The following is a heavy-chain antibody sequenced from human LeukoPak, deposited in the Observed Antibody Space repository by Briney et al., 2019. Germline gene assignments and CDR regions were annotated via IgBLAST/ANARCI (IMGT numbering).Heavy chain of an antibody. CDR3: TTYVAVAGTRHFDS. V-gene: IGHV3-15*01. CDR2: IRSKADGGTT. D-gene: IGHD6-19*01. J-gene: IGHJ4*02. Sequence: GGSLRLSCAASGFTFSNAWMSWVRQAPGKGLEWIGRIRSKADGGTTDYAAPVKDRFTISRDDSKNTLFLQINSLKTEDTAVYYCTTYVAVAGTRHFDSWGQGALVTVSS. CDR1: GFTFSNAW.